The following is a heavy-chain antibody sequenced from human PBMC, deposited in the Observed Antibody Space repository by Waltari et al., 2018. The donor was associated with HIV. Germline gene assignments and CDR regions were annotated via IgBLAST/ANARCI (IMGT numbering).Heavy chain of an antibody. V-gene: IGHV3-33*01. Sequence: QVQLVESGGGVVQPGRSLRLSCAVSGFLFRSYGMHWVRQAPGKGLEWVAVIWYDGSKKYYADSVKGRFTISRDNSKNTLYLQMNSLRDEDTAVYYCARGVHDFYYGMDVWGQGTSVTVSS. CDR2: IWYDGSKK. J-gene: IGHJ6*02. CDR1: GFLFRSYG. CDR3: ARGVHDFYYGMDV.